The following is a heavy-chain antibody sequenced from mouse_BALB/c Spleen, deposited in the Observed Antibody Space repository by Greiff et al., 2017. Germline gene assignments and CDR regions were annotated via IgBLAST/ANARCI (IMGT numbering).Heavy chain of an antibody. Sequence: EVKLVESGGGLVQPGGSRKLSCAASGFTSSSFGMHWVRQAPEKGLEWVAYISSGSSTIYYADTVKGRFTISRDNPKNTLFLQMTSLRSEDTAMYYCARYGPSLDYWGQGTTRTVSS. V-gene: IGHV5-17*02. J-gene: IGHJ2*01. CDR2: ISSGSSTI. CDR1: GFTSSSFG. CDR3: ARYGPSLDY. D-gene: IGHD1-1*02.